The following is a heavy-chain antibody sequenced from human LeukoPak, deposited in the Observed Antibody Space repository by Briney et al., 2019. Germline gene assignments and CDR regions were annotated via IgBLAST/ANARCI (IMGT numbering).Heavy chain of an antibody. CDR2: IDGGGGRT. Sequence: PGGSLRLSCTASGFAFSSYAMSWVRQAPGVGLEWVSAIDGGGGRTWHADSVRGRFTISRDNSKNTLFMQMNSLRAEDTAVCYCAKDFYDSSGSRYDYWGQGTLVTVSS. CDR3: AKDFYDSSGSRYDY. J-gene: IGHJ4*02. CDR1: GFAFSSYA. D-gene: IGHD3-22*01. V-gene: IGHV3-23*01.